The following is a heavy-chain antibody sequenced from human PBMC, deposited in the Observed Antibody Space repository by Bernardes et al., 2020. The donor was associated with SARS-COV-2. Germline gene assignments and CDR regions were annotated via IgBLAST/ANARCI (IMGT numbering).Heavy chain of an antibody. D-gene: IGHD2-2*01. CDR1: GFTLRNTA. V-gene: IGHV3-23*01. J-gene: IGHJ4*02. CDR3: AKEVPANDY. CDR2: IDLGGDNT. Sequence: GGSLRLSCAISGFTLRNTAMSWVRQAPGKGLEWVSGIDLGGDNTYFADSVKGRFTISRATSKNTLFLQMNSLRVEDTAVYYCAKEVPANDYWGQGTLVTVSS.